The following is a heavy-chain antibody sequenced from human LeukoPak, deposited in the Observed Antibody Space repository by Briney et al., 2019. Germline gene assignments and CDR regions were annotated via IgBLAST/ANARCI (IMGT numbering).Heavy chain of an antibody. CDR2: IIPIFGTA. CDR3: ARPYCSSTSCLYYYGMDV. J-gene: IGHJ6*02. V-gene: IGHV1-69*13. CDR1: GGTFSSYA. Sequence: GASVKVSCKASGGTFSSYAISWVRQAPGQGLEWMGGIIPIFGTANYAQKFQGRVTITADESTSTAYMELSSLRSEDTAVYYCARPYCSSTSCLYYYGMDVWGQGTTVTVSS. D-gene: IGHD2-2*01.